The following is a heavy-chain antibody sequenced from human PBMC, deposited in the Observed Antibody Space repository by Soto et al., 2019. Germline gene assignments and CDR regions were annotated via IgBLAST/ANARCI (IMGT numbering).Heavy chain of an antibody. CDR1: GFTFSSYA. J-gene: IGHJ6*02. V-gene: IGHV3-23*01. D-gene: IGHD3-3*01. CDR2: ISGSGGST. Sequence: PGGSLRLSCAASGFTFSSYAMSWVRQAPGKGLEWVSAISGSGGSTYYADSVKGRFTISRDNSKNTLYLQMNSLGAEDTAVYYCAKDQGFTISRGDVWGQGTTVTVYS. CDR3: AKDQGFTISRGDV.